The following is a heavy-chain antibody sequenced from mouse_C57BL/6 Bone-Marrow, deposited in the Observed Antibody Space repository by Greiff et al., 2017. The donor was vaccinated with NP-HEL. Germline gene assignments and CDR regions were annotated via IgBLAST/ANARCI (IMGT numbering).Heavy chain of an antibody. D-gene: IGHD2-14*01. CDR1: GYTFTSYW. CDR3: ARRGTYAMDY. V-gene: IGHV1-55*01. CDR2: IYPGSGST. Sequence: VQLQQSGPELVKPGASVKMSCKASGYTFTSYWITWVKQRPGQGLEWIGDIYPGSGSTNYNEKFKSKATLTVDTSSSTAYMQLSSLTSEDSAVYYCARRGTYAMDYWGQGTSVTVSS. J-gene: IGHJ4*01.